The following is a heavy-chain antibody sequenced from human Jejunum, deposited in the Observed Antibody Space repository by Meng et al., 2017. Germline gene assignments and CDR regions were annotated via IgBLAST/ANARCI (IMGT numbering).Heavy chain of an antibody. CDR1: GASFSGYK. J-gene: IGHJ4*02. V-gene: IGHV4-34*01. CDR2: INHSGST. D-gene: IGHD3-9*01. Sequence: VQDQHWGARLLGPSETLFLACAVYGASFSGYKWNWIRQPPGKGLEWIGEINHSGSTTYNPSLKSRVTMSVDTSKNQFSLKVDSVSAADTAVYYCARRLPYFDTGFYDFWGQGTLVTVSS. CDR3: ARRLPYFDTGFYDF.